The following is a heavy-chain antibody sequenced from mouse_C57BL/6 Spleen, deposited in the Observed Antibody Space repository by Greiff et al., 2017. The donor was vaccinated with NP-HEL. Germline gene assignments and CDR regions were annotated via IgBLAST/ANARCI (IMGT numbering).Heavy chain of an antibody. Sequence: VQLQQSGPELVKPGASVKISCKASGYTFTDYYINWVKQRPGQGLEWIGWIYPGSGNTTYNEKFKGKATLTVDTSYSTAYMQLSSLTSEDSAVYFCARSWNSNFYYYAMDYWGQGTSVTVSS. CDR1: GYTFTDYY. V-gene: IGHV1-84*01. CDR3: ARSWNSNFYYYAMDY. D-gene: IGHD2-5*01. CDR2: IYPGSGNT. J-gene: IGHJ4*01.